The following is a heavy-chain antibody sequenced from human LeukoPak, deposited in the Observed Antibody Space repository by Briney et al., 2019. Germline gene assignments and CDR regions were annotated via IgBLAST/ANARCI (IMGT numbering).Heavy chain of an antibody. J-gene: IGHJ4*02. CDR2: ISGSGGST. CDR3: AKAWLRFPYFDY. CDR1: GFTFSSYA. V-gene: IGHV3-23*01. Sequence: GGSLRLSCAASGFTFSSYAMSWVRQAPGKGLEWVSAISGSGGSTYYADSVKGRFIISRDNSKNTLYLQMNSLRAEDTAVYYCAKAWLRFPYFDYLGQGTLVAVSS. D-gene: IGHD5-12*01.